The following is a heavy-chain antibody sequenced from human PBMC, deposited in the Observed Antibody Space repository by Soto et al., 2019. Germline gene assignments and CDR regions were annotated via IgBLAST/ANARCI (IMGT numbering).Heavy chain of an antibody. Sequence: EVQLVESGGGLVQPGGSLKLSCAASGFTFSGSAMHWVRQASGKGLEWVGRIRSKANSYATAYAASVKGRFTISRDDSKNTAYLPMNSLNTEDTAVYYCTRRGDRSSWPFDYWCQGTLVTVSS. CDR2: IRSKANSYAT. CDR3: TRRGDRSSWPFDY. J-gene: IGHJ4*02. CDR1: GFTFSGSA. V-gene: IGHV3-73*02. D-gene: IGHD6-13*01.